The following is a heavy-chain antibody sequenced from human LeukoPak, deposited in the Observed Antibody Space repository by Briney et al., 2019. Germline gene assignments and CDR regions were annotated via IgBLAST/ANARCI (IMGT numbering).Heavy chain of an antibody. J-gene: IGHJ4*02. CDR1: GLRFSRFS. D-gene: IGHD3-16*01. V-gene: IGHV3-23*01. CDR2: IRGNGET. CDR3: ARASWVSSTDAVR. Sequence: GALRLSCAATGLRFSRFSLSWVRQGPTRGLERVSSIRGNGETFYADSVKGRFTLYSDSSTNTVYFQLNNLRVEDTAIYYCARASWVSSTDAVRWGQGTLVTVSS.